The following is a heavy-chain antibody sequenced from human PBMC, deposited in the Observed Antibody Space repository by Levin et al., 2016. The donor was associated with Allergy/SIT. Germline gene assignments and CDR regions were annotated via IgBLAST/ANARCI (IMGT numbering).Heavy chain of an antibody. Sequence: ASVKVSCKASGYTFTGYYMHWVRQAPGQGLEWMGWINPNSGGTNYAQKFQGRVTMTRDTSTSTVYMELSSLRSEDTAVYYCARAQLPLPAAYYGMDVWGQGTTVTVSS. CDR1: GYTFTGYY. J-gene: IGHJ6*02. CDR3: ARAQLPLPAAYYGMDV. D-gene: IGHD2-15*01. CDR2: INPNSGGT. V-gene: IGHV1-2*02.